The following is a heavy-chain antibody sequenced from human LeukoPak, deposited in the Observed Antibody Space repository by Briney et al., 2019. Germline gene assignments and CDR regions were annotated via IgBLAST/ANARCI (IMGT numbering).Heavy chain of an antibody. CDR2: IYYSGST. D-gene: IGHD4/OR15-4a*01. CDR1: GGSISSGDYY. J-gene: IGHJ3*02. CDR3: ARRAMVMAFDI. Sequence: PSETLSLTCTVSGGSISSGDYYWSWIRQPPGKGLEWIGYIYYSGSTYYNPSLQSRVTISVDTSKNQFSLKLSSVTAADTAVYYCARRAMVMAFDIWGQGTTVTVSS. V-gene: IGHV4-30-4*01.